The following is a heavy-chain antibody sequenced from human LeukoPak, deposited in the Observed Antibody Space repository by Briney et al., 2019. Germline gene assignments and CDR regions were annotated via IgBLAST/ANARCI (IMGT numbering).Heavy chain of an antibody. Sequence: KASGTLSLTCAVSGGSISSSNWWRWVRQPPGKGLGGIGEIYHSGSTNYNPSLKSRVTISVDKSKNQFSLKLSSVTAADTAVYYCARGSRVRGVTNWFDPWGQGTLVTVSS. CDR2: IYHSGST. J-gene: IGHJ5*02. V-gene: IGHV4-4*02. CDR1: GGSISSSNW. D-gene: IGHD3-10*01. CDR3: ARGSRVRGVTNWFDP.